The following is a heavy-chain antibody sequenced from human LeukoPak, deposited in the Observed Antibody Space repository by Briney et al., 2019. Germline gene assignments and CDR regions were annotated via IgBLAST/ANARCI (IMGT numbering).Heavy chain of an antibody. CDR2: ISLSSTTI. D-gene: IGHD6-19*01. V-gene: IGHV3-48*04. J-gene: IGHJ6*02. CDR3: AKAQIIAVAGTDYYYGMDV. Sequence: GGSLRLSCAASGFTFSSYSMTWVRQAPGKGLEWVSYISLSSTTIYYADSVKGRFTISRDYAKNSLYLQMNSLRAEDTALYYCAKAQIIAVAGTDYYYGMDVWGQGTTVTVSS. CDR1: GFTFSSYS.